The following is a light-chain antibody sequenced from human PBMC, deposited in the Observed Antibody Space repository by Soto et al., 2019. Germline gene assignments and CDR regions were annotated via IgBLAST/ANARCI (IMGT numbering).Light chain of an antibody. Sequence: CALTQPASVSGSPGQSITISCTGTSSDVGGYNYVSWYQQHPGKAPKLMIYDVSNRPSGVSNRFSGSKSGNTASLTISGLQAEDAADYYCSSYTSSSTLNWVFGGGTKLTVL. CDR2: DVS. CDR1: SSDVGGYNY. CDR3: SSYTSSSTLNWV. J-gene: IGLJ3*02. V-gene: IGLV2-14*01.